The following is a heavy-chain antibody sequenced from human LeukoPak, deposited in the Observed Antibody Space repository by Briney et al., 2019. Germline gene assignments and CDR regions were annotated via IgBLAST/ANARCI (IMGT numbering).Heavy chain of an antibody. CDR3: ARGRGDYVWGSYRKRPSTYYFDY. CDR1: GGSFSGYY. Sequence: SETLSLTCAVYGGSFSGYYWSWIRQPPGKGLEWIGEINHSGSTNYNPSLKSRVTISVDTSKNQFSLKLSSVTAADTAVYYCARGRGDYVWGSYRKRPSTYYFDYWGRGTLVTVSS. J-gene: IGHJ4*02. D-gene: IGHD3-16*02. V-gene: IGHV4-34*01. CDR2: INHSGST.